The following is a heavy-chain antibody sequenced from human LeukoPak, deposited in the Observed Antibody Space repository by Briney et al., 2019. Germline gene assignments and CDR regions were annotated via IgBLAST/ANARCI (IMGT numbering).Heavy chain of an antibody. CDR2: IYPGDSDT. CDR1: RYSFTSYW. CDR3: ARHGLGYWSSTSCYNGDFDY. V-gene: IGHV5-51*01. J-gene: IGHJ4*02. D-gene: IGHD2-2*02. Sequence: GESLKTSRKGSRYSFTSYWIGWVRQMPGKGLEWMGIIYPGDSDTRYSPSFQGQVTISADKSISTAYPQWSSLKASDTAMYYCARHGLGYWSSTSCYNGDFDYWGQGTLVTVSS.